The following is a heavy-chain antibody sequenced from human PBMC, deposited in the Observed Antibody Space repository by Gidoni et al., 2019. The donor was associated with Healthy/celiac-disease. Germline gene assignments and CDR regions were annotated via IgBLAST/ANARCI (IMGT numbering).Heavy chain of an antibody. V-gene: IGHV3-21*01. Sequence: EVQLVESGGGLVKPGGSLRLSCAASGFTFSSYSMNWVRQAPGKGLEWVSSISSSSSYIYYADSVKGRFTISRDNAKNSLYLQMNSLRAEDTAVYYCARGAQQLGYFQHWGQGTLVTVSS. CDR1: GFTFSSYS. J-gene: IGHJ1*01. CDR2: ISSSSSYI. CDR3: ARGAQQLGYFQH. D-gene: IGHD6-13*01.